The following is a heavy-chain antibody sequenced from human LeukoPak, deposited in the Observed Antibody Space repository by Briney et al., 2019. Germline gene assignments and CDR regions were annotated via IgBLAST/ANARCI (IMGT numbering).Heavy chain of an antibody. CDR2: INPNSGGT. V-gene: IGHV1-2*02. D-gene: IGHD2-2*01. J-gene: IGHJ5*02. CDR3: ARGHCSSTSCSDP. Sequence: YTFTGXYMHWXRQAPGQGLEWMGWINPNSGGTNYAQKFQGRVTMTRDTSISTAYMELSRLRSDDTAVYYCARGHCSSTSCSDPWGQGTLVTVSS. CDR1: YTFTGXY.